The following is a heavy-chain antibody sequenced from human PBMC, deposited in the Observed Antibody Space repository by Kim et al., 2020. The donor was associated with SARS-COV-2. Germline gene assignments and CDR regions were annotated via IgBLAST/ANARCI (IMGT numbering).Heavy chain of an antibody. CDR2: IYSGGGT. J-gene: IGHJ4*02. V-gene: IGHV3-66*01. Sequence: GGSLRHSCAASGFTVSTNYMTWVRQAPGKGLEWVSLIYSGGGTYYADSVKGRFTISRDNSKNTLYLQMNSLRPEDTAVYYCASRSGWATSDYWGQGTLVTVSS. CDR3: ASRSGWATSDY. CDR1: GFTVSTNY. D-gene: IGHD5-12*01.